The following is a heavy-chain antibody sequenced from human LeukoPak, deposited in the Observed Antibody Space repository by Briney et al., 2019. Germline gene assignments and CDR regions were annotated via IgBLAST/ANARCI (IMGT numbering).Heavy chain of an antibody. J-gene: IGHJ5*02. CDR2: IYYSGGT. CDR3: ARDPSIAAAGTKGLWWFDP. CDR1: GASISSYY. V-gene: IGHV4-59*01. D-gene: IGHD6-13*01. Sequence: KTSETLSLSCNVSGASISSYYWSWVRQSPGKGLEWIAYIYYSGGTKYNPSLQSRVTISLDTSKNQVSLKLSSVTAADTAVYYCARDPSIAAAGTKGLWWFDPWGQGTLVTVSS.